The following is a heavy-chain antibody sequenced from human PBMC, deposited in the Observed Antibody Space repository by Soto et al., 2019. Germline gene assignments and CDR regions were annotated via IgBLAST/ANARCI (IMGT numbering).Heavy chain of an antibody. CDR2: ISYDGSNK. Sequence: GGSLRLSCAASGITFRSDGMHWVRQARGKGLDWVAVISYDGSNKYYADSVKGRFTISRDNSRNTLYLQMNSLRAEDTAVYYCAKDSYYYDSSGLSDYWGQGTLVTVSS. D-gene: IGHD3-22*01. J-gene: IGHJ4*02. CDR1: GITFRSDG. V-gene: IGHV3-30*18. CDR3: AKDSYYYDSSGLSDY.